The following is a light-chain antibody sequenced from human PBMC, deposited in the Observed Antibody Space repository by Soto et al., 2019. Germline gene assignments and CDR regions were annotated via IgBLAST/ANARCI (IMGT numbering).Light chain of an antibody. CDR1: QRVLYSSNNKNY. CDR3: QQYYSTPQT. CDR2: WAS. Sequence: DIVMTKSPDSLAVSLGERATINCKSSQRVLYSSNNKNYLAWYQQKPGQPPKLLIYWASTRESGVPDRFSGSGSGTDFTLTVSSRQAEDVAVYYCQQYYSTPQTFGQGTKVEIK. J-gene: IGKJ1*01. V-gene: IGKV4-1*01.